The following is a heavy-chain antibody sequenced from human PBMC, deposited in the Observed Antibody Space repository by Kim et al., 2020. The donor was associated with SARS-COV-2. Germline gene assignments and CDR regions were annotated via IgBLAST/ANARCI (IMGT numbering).Heavy chain of an antibody. CDR1: GFTFSSYE. Sequence: GGSLRLSCAASGFTFSSYEMHWVRQAPGKGLEWVSYISSSGSTIYYADSVKGRFTISRDNAKNSLYLQMNSLRAEDTAVYYCARGEDIVVRAAGYFDYWGQGTLVTVSS. CDR2: ISSSGSTI. V-gene: IGHV3-48*03. CDR3: ARGEDIVVRAAGYFDY. D-gene: IGHD2-15*01. J-gene: IGHJ4*02.